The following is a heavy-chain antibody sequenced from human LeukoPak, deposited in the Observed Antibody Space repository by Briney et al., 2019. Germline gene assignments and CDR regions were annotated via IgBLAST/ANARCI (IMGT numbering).Heavy chain of an antibody. D-gene: IGHD3-10*01. CDR3: ARDNYYRSGSFIRWFDP. V-gene: IGHV1-18*01. J-gene: IGHJ5*02. Sequence: ASVKVSCKASGYTFTSYGISWVRQAPGQGPEWMGWISGYNGNTNYAQKLQGRVTMTTDTSTSTAYMELRSLRSDDTAVYYCARDNYYRSGSFIRWFDPWGQGTLVTVSS. CDR1: GYTFTSYG. CDR2: ISGYNGNT.